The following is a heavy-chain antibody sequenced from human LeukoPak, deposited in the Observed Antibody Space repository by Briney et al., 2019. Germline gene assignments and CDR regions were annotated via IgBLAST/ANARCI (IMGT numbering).Heavy chain of an antibody. V-gene: IGHV3-30-3*01. CDR1: GFTFSSYA. Sequence: PGRSLRHSCAASGFTFSSYAMHWVRQAPGKGLEWVAVISYDGSNKYYADSVKGRFTISRDNSKNTLYLQMNSLRAEDTAVYYCARGSGYYSFLDYWGQGTLVTVSS. J-gene: IGHJ4*02. CDR2: ISYDGSNK. D-gene: IGHD3-22*01. CDR3: ARGSGYYSFLDY.